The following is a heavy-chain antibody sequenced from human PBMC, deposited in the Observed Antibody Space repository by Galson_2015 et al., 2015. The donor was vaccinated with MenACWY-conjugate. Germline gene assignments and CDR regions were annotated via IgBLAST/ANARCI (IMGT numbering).Heavy chain of an antibody. CDR2: INSDGRRT. CDR1: GFTFSTYW. CDR3: ARLGGNYRSTSHFDY. D-gene: IGHD1-26*01. Sequence: SLRLSCAASGFTFSTYWMHWVRQAPGKGLVWVSRINSDGRRTSYADSVKGRFTNSRHNAKNTLYLQMNRLRAENTAVYYCARLGGNYRSTSHFDYWGQGTLVPFSS. J-gene: IGHJ4*02. V-gene: IGHV3-74*01.